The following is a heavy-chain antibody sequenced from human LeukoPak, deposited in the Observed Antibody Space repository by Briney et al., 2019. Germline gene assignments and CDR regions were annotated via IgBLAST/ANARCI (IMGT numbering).Heavy chain of an antibody. J-gene: IGHJ4*02. V-gene: IGHV3-74*01. CDR3: ARRAGGYSHPYDY. Sequence: GGSLRLSCAASGFTFSSYWMHWVRQAPGKGLVWVSRINSDGSSTSYADSVKGRFTTSRDNSKNTLYLQMNSLRAEDTAVYYCARRAGGYSHPYDYWGQGILVTVSS. D-gene: IGHD4-23*01. CDR2: INSDGSST. CDR1: GFTFSSYW.